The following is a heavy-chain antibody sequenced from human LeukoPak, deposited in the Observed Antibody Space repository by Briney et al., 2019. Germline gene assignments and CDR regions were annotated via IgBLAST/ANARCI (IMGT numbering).Heavy chain of an antibody. CDR2: IIPIFGTA. J-gene: IGHJ5*02. CDR1: GGTFSSYA. CDR3: ARSVGGLYSWFDP. V-gene: IGHV1-69*05. D-gene: IGHD2-8*02. Sequence: SVKVSCKASGGTFSSYAISWVPQAPGQGLEWMGGIIPIFGTANYAQKFQGRVTITTDESTSTAYMELSSLRSEDTAVYYCARSVGGLYSWFDPWGQGTLVTVSS.